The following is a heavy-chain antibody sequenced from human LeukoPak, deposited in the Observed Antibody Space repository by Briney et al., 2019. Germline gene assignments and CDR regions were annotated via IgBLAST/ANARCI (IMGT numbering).Heavy chain of an antibody. CDR3: ARLAVDDDFDY. CDR2: INHSGGT. Sequence: PSETLSLTCAVYGGSFSDYYWSWIRQPPGKGLEWIGEINHSGGTNYNPSLKSRVTISVDTSKNRFSLKLSSVTAADTAVYYCARLAVDDDFDYRGQGTLVTVSS. D-gene: IGHD4-23*01. CDR1: GGSFSDYY. J-gene: IGHJ4*02. V-gene: IGHV4-34*01.